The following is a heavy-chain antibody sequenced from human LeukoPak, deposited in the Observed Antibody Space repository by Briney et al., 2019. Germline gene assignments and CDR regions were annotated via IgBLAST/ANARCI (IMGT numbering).Heavy chain of an antibody. J-gene: IGHJ5*02. D-gene: IGHD3-22*01. Sequence: SETLSLTCTVSGGSISSYYWSWIRQPPGKGLEWIGYIYYSGSTNYNPSLKSRVTISVDTSKNQFSLKLSSVTAADTAVYYCARGATMIVVVTTPESVDWFDPWGQGTLVTVSS. CDR3: ARGATMIVVVTTPESVDWFDP. CDR1: GGSISSYY. CDR2: IYYSGST. V-gene: IGHV4-59*12.